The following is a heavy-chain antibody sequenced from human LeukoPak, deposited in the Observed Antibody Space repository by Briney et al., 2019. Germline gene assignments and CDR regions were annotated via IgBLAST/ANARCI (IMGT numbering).Heavy chain of an antibody. Sequence: SETLSLTCTVSGGSISSYYWSWIRQPAGKGLGWIGRIYTSGSTNYNPSLKSRVTMSVDTSKNQFSLKLISVTAADTAVYYCAGDLGYCSGDSCYHYFDYWGQGTLVTVSS. V-gene: IGHV4-4*07. CDR2: IYTSGST. CDR3: AGDLGYCSGDSCYHYFDY. CDR1: GGSISSYY. D-gene: IGHD2-15*01. J-gene: IGHJ4*02.